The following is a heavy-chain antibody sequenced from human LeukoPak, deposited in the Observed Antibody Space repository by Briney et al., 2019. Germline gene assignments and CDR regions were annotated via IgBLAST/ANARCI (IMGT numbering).Heavy chain of an antibody. Sequence: ASVKVSCKASGYTFTSYAISLVRQAPGQGLEWMGWISAYNGNTNYAQKLQGRVTMTTDTSTSTAYMELRSLRSDDTAVYYCARDTQGETYYYDSSGRFRYWGQGTLVTVSS. CDR2: ISAYNGNT. D-gene: IGHD3-22*01. CDR3: ARDTQGETYYYDSSGRFRY. CDR1: GYTFTSYA. J-gene: IGHJ4*02. V-gene: IGHV1-18*01.